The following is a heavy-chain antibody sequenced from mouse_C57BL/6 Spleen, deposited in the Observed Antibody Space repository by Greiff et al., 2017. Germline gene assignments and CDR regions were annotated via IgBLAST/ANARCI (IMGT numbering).Heavy chain of an antibody. CDR1: GYTFTSYW. D-gene: IGHD1-2*01. J-gene: IGHJ2*01. CDR3: AREGGYGD. Sequence: QVQLQQPGAELVKPGASVKLSCKASGYTFTSYWMHWVKQRPGQGLEWIGMIHPNSGSTNYNAKFKSKATLTVDKSSRTAYMQLSSLTSEDSAGYCAAREGGYGDWGKGTTLTVAS. V-gene: IGHV1-64*01. CDR2: IHPNSGST.